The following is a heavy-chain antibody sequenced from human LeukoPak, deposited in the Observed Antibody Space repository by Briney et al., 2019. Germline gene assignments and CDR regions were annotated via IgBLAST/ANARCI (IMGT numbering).Heavy chain of an antibody. J-gene: IGHJ4*02. CDR3: ARMWGSGGWDHY. CDR1: GGSISSYY. CDR2: IYYSGST. Sequence: SETLSLTCTVSGGSISSYYWSWIRQPPGKGLEWIGYIYYSGSTNYNPSLKSRVTISVDTSKNQFSLRLSSVTAADTAVYYCARMWGSGGWDHYWGQGTLVTVSS. V-gene: IGHV4-59*01. D-gene: IGHD6-19*01.